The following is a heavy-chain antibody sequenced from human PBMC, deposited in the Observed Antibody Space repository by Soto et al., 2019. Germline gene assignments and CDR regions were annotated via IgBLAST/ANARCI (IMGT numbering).Heavy chain of an antibody. Sequence: GGSLRLSCAASGFTFSSYWMSWVRQAPGKGLEWVANIKQDGSEKYYVDSVKGRFTISRDNAKNSLYLQMNSLRAEDTAVYYCARVGYCSGGSCPLDYWGQGTLVTVSS. V-gene: IGHV3-7*01. CDR2: IKQDGSEK. CDR1: GFTFSSYW. J-gene: IGHJ4*02. CDR3: ARVGYCSGGSCPLDY. D-gene: IGHD2-15*01.